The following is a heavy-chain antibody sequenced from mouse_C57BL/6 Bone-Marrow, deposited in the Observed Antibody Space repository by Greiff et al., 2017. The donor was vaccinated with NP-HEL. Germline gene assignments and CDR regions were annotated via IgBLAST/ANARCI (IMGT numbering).Heavy chain of an antibody. J-gene: IGHJ2*01. CDR3: ARYVGSKGFFDY. CDR1: GYTFTSYW. CDR2: IDPNSGGT. V-gene: IGHV1-72*01. D-gene: IGHD1-3*01. Sequence: QVQLQQPGAELVKPGASVKLSCKASGYTFTSYWMHWVKQRPGRGLEWIGRIDPNSGGTKYNEKFKSKATLTVDKPSSTAYMQLRSLKSEDSAVYYCARYVGSKGFFDYWGQGTTLTVSS.